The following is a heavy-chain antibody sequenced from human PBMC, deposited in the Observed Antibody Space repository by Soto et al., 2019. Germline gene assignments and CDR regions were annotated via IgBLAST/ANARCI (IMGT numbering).Heavy chain of an antibody. CDR2: ISSSSSTI. J-gene: IGHJ5*02. CDR1: GFTFSSYS. V-gene: IGHV3-48*01. Sequence: GGSLRLSCAAAGFTFSSYSMNWVRQAPGQGLEWVSYISSSSSTIYYADSVKGRFTISRDNAKNSLYLQMNSLRAEDTAVYYWAREYDILNWLDTWGQETQLTVSS. D-gene: IGHD3-9*01. CDR3: AREYDILNWLDT.